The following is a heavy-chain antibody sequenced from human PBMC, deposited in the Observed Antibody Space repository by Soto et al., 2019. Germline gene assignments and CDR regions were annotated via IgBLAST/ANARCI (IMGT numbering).Heavy chain of an antibody. CDR2: IFSADNT. D-gene: IGHD3-3*01. Sequence: GGSLRLSCAASGFTVSSNYLSWVRQAPGKGLAWVSVIFSADNTHYADSVKGRFTISRDNSKNTVFLQMNSLRAGDTAVYYCAITGAGYYIVWGQGTPVTVSS. J-gene: IGHJ4*02. V-gene: IGHV3-53*01. CDR1: GFTVSSNY. CDR3: AITGAGYYIV.